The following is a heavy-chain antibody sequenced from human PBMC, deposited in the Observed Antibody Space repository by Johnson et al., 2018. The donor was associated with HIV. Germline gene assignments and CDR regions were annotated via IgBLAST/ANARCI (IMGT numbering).Heavy chain of an antibody. J-gene: IGHJ3*02. CDR1: GFTVSSNY. Sequence: VQLVESGGGLIQPGGSLRLSCAASGFTVSSNYMSWVRQAPGKGLEWVSVIYSGGSTYYADSVKGRFTISRDNATNSLYLQMNSLRAEDTALYLCARVNFGVGLRLRRTHAVDIWGQGTMVTVSS. CDR3: ARVNFGVGLRLRRTHAVDI. CDR2: IYSGGST. D-gene: IGHD3-3*01. V-gene: IGHV3-53*01.